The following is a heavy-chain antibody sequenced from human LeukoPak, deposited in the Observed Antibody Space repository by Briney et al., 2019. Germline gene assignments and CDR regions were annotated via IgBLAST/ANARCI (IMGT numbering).Heavy chain of an antibody. CDR2: ISSSSSYI. CDR1: GFTFSSYS. Sequence: GGSLRLSCAASGFTFSSYSMNWVRQAPGKGLEWVSSISSSSSYIYYADSVKGRFTISRDNAKNSLYLQMNSLRAEDTAVYYCARRLSHYYYYYMDVWGKGTTVTVSS. J-gene: IGHJ6*03. CDR3: ARRLSHYYYYYMDV. V-gene: IGHV3-21*01.